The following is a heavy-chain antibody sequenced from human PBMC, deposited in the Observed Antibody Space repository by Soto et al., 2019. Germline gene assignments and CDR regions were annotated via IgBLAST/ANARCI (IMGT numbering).Heavy chain of an antibody. CDR2: ISSSSSTI. Sequence: LRLSCAASGFTFSSYSMNWVRQAPGKGLEWVSYISSSSSTIYYADSVKGRFTISRDNAKNSLYLQMSSLRAEDTALYYCAKSTGGTANGMDVWGQGTTVTVSS. J-gene: IGHJ6*02. D-gene: IGHD2-8*02. CDR3: AKSTGGTANGMDV. CDR1: GFTFSSYS. V-gene: IGHV3-48*01.